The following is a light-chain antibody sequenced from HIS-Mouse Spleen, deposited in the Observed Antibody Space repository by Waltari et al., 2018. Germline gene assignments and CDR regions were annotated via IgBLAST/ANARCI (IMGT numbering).Light chain of an antibody. CDR1: ALPTKY. CDR3: YSPDSSGNHRV. J-gene: IGLJ2*01. V-gene: IGLV3-10*01. Sequence: SYELTQPPSVSVSPGQTARITCSGDALPTKYAYWYQQKSGQAPVLVIYEDSKRPSGIPERFSGSSSGTMATLTISGAQVEDEADYYCYSPDSSGNHRVFGGGTKLTVL. CDR2: EDS.